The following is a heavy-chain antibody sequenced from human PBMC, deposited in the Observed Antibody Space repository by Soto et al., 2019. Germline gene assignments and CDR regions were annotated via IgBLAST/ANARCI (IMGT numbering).Heavy chain of an antibody. Sequence: PSETLSLTCAVYGGSFSGYYWSWIRQPPGKGLEWTGYIHYSGSTNYNPSLTSRVTISVDMSKSQISLKLTSVTAADTAVYYCAIGYSYVNYWGQGTLVTVSS. D-gene: IGHD5-18*01. CDR1: GGSFSGYY. V-gene: IGHV4-59*01. J-gene: IGHJ4*02. CDR3: AIGYSYVNY. CDR2: IHYSGST.